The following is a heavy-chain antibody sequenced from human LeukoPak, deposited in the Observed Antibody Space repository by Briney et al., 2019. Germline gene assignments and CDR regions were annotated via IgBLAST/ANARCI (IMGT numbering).Heavy chain of an antibody. V-gene: IGHV1-69*05. CDR1: GGTFSSYA. J-gene: IGHJ4*02. D-gene: IGHD3-3*01. CDR2: IIPIFGTA. Sequence: SVKVSCKASGGTFSSYAISWVRQAPGQGLEWMGGIIPIFGTANYAQKFQGGVTITTDESTSTAYMEPSSLRSEDTAVYYCAREGADFWSGYYFDYWGQGTLVTVSS. CDR3: AREGADFWSGYYFDY.